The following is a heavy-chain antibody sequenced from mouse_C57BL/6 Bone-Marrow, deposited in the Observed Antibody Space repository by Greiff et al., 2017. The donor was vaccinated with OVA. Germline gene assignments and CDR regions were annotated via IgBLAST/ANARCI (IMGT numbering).Heavy chain of an antibody. V-gene: IGHV1-7*01. J-gene: IGHJ2*01. Sequence: VQLQQSGADLVKPGASVKLSCKASGYTFTSYWMHWVKQRPGQGLEWIGYIYPSSGYTKSNQKLKGQATLTADKSSSTSYLQLSSLKYEDSAVYYCARGWYLFDYWGQGTTLTVSS. D-gene: IGHD1-1*02. CDR2: IYPSSGYT. CDR3: ARGWYLFDY. CDR1: GYTFTSYW.